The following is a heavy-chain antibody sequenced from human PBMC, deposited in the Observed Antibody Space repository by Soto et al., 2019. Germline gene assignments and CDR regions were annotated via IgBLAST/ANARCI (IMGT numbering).Heavy chain of an antibody. CDR1: GGTFSSYA. CDR2: MIPIFCTA. V-gene: IGHV1-69*06. CDR3: ARDPNYSSGWPTFDY. Sequence: QVQLVQSGAEVKKPGSSVKVSCKASGGTFSSYAISWVRQAPGQGLEWMGGMIPIFCTANYAQKFQGRVTITADKSTSTAYMELSSLSSEDTAVYYCARDPNYSSGWPTFDYWGQGTLVTVSS. J-gene: IGHJ4*02. D-gene: IGHD6-19*01.